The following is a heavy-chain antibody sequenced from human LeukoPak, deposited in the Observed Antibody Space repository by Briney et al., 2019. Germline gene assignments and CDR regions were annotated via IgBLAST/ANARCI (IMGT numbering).Heavy chain of an antibody. CDR3: ARDGQNGSPYATGV. J-gene: IGHJ6*02. Sequence: SLRLSCAASGFTFRSHGMHWVRQAPGKGLEWVAGIWYDGSNEGYADSVKGRSTISRDNSKNTLYLQVNSLRVEDTAVYYCARDGQNGSPYATGVWGQGTTVTVSS. CDR1: GFTFRSHG. V-gene: IGHV3-33*01. CDR2: IWYDGSNE. D-gene: IGHD3-10*01.